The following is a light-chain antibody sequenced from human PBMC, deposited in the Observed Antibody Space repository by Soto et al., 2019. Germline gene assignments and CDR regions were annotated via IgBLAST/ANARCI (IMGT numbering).Light chain of an antibody. CDR2: AAS. CDR3: QQLNSYTIT. J-gene: IGKJ4*01. V-gene: IGKV1-9*01. Sequence: DIQLTQSPSFLSASVGDRVTITCRASQGVSSYLAWYQQKPGKAPNLLIYAASTLQSGVPSRFSGSGSGTEFTLTISSLQPEDFATYYCQQLNSYTITFGGGTKVEIK. CDR1: QGVSSY.